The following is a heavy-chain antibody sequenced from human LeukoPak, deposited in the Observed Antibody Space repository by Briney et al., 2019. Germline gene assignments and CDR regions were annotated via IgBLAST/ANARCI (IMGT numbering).Heavy chain of an antibody. CDR3: ARERQGAMNGIDP. V-gene: IGHV1-46*01. CDR2: SNPSGGST. D-gene: IGHD2-2*01. CDR1: GYTFTSYY. Sequence: ASVKVSCQASGYTFTSYYMHWLRPAPGQGLAWMVISNPSGGSTSYAQKFQVRVSMDRDTYTSTVDMERSSLRSEATDVYDCARERQGAMNGIDPWGQGTLVTVS. J-gene: IGHJ5*01.